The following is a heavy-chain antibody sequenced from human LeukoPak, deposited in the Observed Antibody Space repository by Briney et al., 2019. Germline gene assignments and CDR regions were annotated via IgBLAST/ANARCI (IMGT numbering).Heavy chain of an antibody. V-gene: IGHV3-21*01. CDR1: GFTFNNYS. J-gene: IGHJ4*02. CDR2: ISSSSSYI. CDR3: ARAYCSGGSCYLTRFDY. D-gene: IGHD2-15*01. Sequence: GGSLRLSCAASGFTFNNYSMNWVRQAPGKGLEWVSSISSSSSYIYYADSVKGRFTISRDSAKNSLYLQMNSLRAEDTAVYYCARAYCSGGSCYLTRFDYWGQGTLVTVSS.